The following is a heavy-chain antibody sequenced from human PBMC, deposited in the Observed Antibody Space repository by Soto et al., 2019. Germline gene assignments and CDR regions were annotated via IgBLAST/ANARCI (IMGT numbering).Heavy chain of an antibody. CDR1: GGSISSYY. J-gene: IGHJ4*02. Sequence: QVQLQESGPGLVKPSETLSLTCTVSGGSISSYYWSWIRQPPGKGLEWLGYIYYSGSTNYNPSLKGRVTISVDTSENQFSLKLSSMTAADTAVYYCARHNYGSGSTYFDYWGQGTLVTVSS. D-gene: IGHD3-10*01. V-gene: IGHV4-59*08. CDR3: ARHNYGSGSTYFDY. CDR2: IYYSGST.